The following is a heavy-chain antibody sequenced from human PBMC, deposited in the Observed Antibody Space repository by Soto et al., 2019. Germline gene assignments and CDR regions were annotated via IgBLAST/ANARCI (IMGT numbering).Heavy chain of an antibody. CDR2: ISSSGGNT. J-gene: IGHJ5*02. CDR1: GFTFSNYA. CDR3: ARGWGSPDP. V-gene: IGHV3-23*01. Sequence: GGSLRLSCAASGFTFSNYAMIWVRQAPGKGLEWVSGISSSGGNTHYADSVKGRVTISRDNSINTLYLQMDSLRVEDTALYYCARGWGSPDPWGQGTLVTVSS. D-gene: IGHD7-27*01.